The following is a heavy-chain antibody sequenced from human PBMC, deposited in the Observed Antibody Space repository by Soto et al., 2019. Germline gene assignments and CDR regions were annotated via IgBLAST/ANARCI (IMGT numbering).Heavy chain of an antibody. V-gene: IGHV2-70*01. CDR1: GFSLSTSGMC. J-gene: IGHJ4*02. D-gene: IGHD6-19*01. Sequence: SGPTLVNPTQTLTLTCTFSGFSLSTSGMCVSWIRQPPGKALEWLALIDWDDDKYYSTSLKTRLTISKDTSKNQVVLTMTNMDPVDTATYYCTRGRSGYSSGWYFDYWGQGTLVTVSS. CDR2: IDWDDDK. CDR3: TRGRSGYSSGWYFDY.